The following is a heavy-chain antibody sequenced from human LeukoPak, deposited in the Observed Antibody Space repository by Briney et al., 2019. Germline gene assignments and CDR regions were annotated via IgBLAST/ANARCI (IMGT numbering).Heavy chain of an antibody. V-gene: IGHV4-59*08. CDR2: IYYSGST. Sequence: SETLSLTCTVSGGSISSYHWSWSRQPPGKGLEWIGYIYYSGSTDYNPSLKSRVTISVDTSKNQFSLKLSSVTAADTAVYYCARHRSSGYPFDYWGQGTLVTVSS. J-gene: IGHJ4*02. D-gene: IGHD3-22*01. CDR1: GGSISSYH. CDR3: ARHRSSGYPFDY.